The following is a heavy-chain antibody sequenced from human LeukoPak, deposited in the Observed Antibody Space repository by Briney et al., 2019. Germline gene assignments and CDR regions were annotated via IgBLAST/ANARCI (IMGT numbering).Heavy chain of an antibody. CDR3: AKEERSYYNDYYYMDV. CDR2: ISGSGGST. J-gene: IGHJ6*03. CDR1: GLTFSSYG. D-gene: IGHD3-10*01. V-gene: IGHV3-23*01. Sequence: GGTLRLSRAASGLTFSSYGMSWVRQAPGKGLEWVSAISGSGGSTYYADSVKGRFTISRDNSKNTLYLQMNRLRAEDTAVYYCAKEERSYYNDYYYMDVWGKGTTVTISS.